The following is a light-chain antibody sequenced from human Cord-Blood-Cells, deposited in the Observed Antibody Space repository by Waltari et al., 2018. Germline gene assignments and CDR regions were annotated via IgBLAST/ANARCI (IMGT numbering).Light chain of an antibody. Sequence: NFMLTQPHSVSVSPGTTVTIPCTRSSGSIASNYVQWYQRRPGSSPTTVIDGGNQRPSGVPDRFSGSIDSSSNSASLTISGLKTEDEADYYCQSYDSSNVVFGGGTKLTVL. CDR3: QSYDSSNVV. CDR2: GGN. CDR1: SGSIASNY. V-gene: IGLV6-57*01. J-gene: IGLJ2*01.